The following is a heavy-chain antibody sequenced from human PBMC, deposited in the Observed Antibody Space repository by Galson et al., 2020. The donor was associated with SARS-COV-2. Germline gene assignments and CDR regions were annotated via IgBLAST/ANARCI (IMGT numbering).Heavy chain of an antibody. CDR2: ISGSGGST. CDR1: GFTFSSYA. V-gene: IGHV3-23*01. D-gene: IGHD3-10*01. Sequence: GGSLRLSCAASGFTFSSYAMSWVRQAPGKGLEWVSAISGSGGSTYYADSVKGRFTISRDNSKNTLYLQMNSLRAEDTAVYYCAKDYDGSGSYSDAFDSWSQGTMVTVSS. J-gene: IGHJ3*02. CDR3: AKDYDGSGSYSDAFDS.